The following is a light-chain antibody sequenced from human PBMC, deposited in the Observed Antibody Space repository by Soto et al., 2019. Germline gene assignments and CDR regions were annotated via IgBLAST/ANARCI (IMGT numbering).Light chain of an antibody. CDR3: QQYNNWPRT. J-gene: IGKJ1*01. CDR1: QSVTTD. V-gene: IGKV3-15*01. CDR2: GAS. Sequence: EIELTQSPGTLSLSPGERATLSCRASQSVTTDLAWYQQRPGQPPRLLIYGASTRATDFPARFSGSGSGTEFTLTISSLQSEDFAVYYCQQYNNWPRTFGQGTKVDIK.